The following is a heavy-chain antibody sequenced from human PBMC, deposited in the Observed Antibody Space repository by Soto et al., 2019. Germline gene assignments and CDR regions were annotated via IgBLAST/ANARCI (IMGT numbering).Heavy chain of an antibody. CDR1: GFTFSSYG. D-gene: IGHD6-13*01. Sequence: PGGSLRLSCAASGFTFSSYGMSWVRQAPGKGLEWVSAISGSGSGDSTYYADSVKGRFTISRDNSKNTLYLQMNSLRAEDTAVYYCAKRPGYSSSYDNWGQGTLVTVSS. CDR2: ISGSGSGDST. V-gene: IGHV3-23*01. CDR3: AKRPGYSSSYDN. J-gene: IGHJ4*02.